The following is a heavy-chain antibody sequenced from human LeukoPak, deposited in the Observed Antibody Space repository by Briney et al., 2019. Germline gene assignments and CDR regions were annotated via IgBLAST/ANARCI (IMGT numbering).Heavy chain of an antibody. CDR1: GFTFSSYS. CDR3: AKDGMSVGATFDY. Sequence: TGGSLRLSCAASGFTFSSYSMNWVRQAPGKGLEWVSYISSSSSTIYYADSVKGRFTISRDNSKNTLYLQMNSLRAEDTAVYYCAKDGMSVGATFDYWGQGTLVTVSS. D-gene: IGHD1-26*01. J-gene: IGHJ4*02. CDR2: ISSSSSTI. V-gene: IGHV3-48*01.